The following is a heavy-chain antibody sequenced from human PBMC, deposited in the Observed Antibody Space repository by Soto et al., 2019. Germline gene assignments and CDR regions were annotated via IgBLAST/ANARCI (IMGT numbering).Heavy chain of an antibody. J-gene: IGHJ6*03. CDR1: GFTFSNYP. CDR2: TSADSGTI. CDR3: ASDWFYMDV. V-gene: IGHV3-48*01. D-gene: IGHD3-9*01. Sequence: GGSLRLSCAASGFTFSNYPMNWVRQAPGKGLERISYTSADSGTIYYADSVKGRFSISRDNAKNSLYLQMNSLKVEDTAVYYCASDWFYMDVWGKGTSVTVSS.